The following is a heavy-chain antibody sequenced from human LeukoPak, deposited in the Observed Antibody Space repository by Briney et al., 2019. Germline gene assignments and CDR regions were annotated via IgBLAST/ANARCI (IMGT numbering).Heavy chain of an antibody. CDR2: IYHSGST. CDR3: ARGGAFWSGYWTIDY. V-gene: IGHV4-30-2*01. Sequence: PSETLSLTCAVSGGSISSGGYSWSWIRQPPGTGLEWIGYIYHSGSTYYNPSLKSRVTISVDRPKNQFSLKLSSVTAADTAVYYCARGGAFWSGYWTIDYWGQGTLVTVSS. D-gene: IGHD3-3*01. CDR1: GGSISSGGYS. J-gene: IGHJ4*02.